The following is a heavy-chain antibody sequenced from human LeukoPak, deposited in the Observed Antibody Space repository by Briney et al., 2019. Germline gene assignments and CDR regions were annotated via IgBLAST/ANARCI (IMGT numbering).Heavy chain of an antibody. CDR3: ARGVSGAAMGDNWFDP. CDR1: GYTFTSYD. CDR2: MNPNSGNT. Sequence: GASVKVSCKASGYTFTSYDINWVRQATGQGLEWMGWMNPNSGNTGYAQKFQGRVTITRNTSISTAYMELSSLRSEDTAVYYCARGVSGAAMGDNWFDPWGQGTLVTVSS. J-gene: IGHJ5*02. D-gene: IGHD2-2*01. V-gene: IGHV1-8*01.